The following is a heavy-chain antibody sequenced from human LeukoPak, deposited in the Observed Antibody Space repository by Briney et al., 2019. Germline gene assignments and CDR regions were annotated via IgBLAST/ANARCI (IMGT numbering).Heavy chain of an antibody. D-gene: IGHD3-16*02. V-gene: IGHV3-23*01. CDR2: MSGSGGST. Sequence: GGSLRLSCAASGFTFSSYAMSWVRQAPGKGLEWVSGMSGSGGSTYYADSVKGRFTISRDNSKNTLYLQMNSLRAEDTALYYCARDRGGIGYYMDVWGKGTTVTVSS. CDR3: ARDRGGIGYYMDV. CDR1: GFTFSSYA. J-gene: IGHJ6*03.